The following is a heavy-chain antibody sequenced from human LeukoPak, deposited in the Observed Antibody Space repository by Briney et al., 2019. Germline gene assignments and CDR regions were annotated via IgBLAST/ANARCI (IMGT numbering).Heavy chain of an antibody. CDR3: ARDRAVAAAGTQFHYYYYYMDV. CDR1: GFTASSNY. Sequence: GGSLRLSCAASGFTASSNYMSWVRQAPGKGLEWGSDIYIGGSTYYAASVKGRFTISRDNSKNTLYLQMNSLRAEDTAVYYCARDRAVAAAGTQFHYYYYYMDVWGKGTTVTISS. CDR2: IYIGGST. J-gene: IGHJ6*03. V-gene: IGHV3-66*01. D-gene: IGHD6-13*01.